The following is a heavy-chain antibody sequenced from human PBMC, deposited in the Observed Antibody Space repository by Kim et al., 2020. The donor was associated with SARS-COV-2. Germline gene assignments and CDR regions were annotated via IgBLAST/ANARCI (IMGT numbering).Heavy chain of an antibody. J-gene: IGHJ4*02. Sequence: SDGMTTTSAEAVKGRVTTSGDNAKNTLYLQMNSLRAEDTAVYYCAKDLGGNWGQGTLVTVSS. V-gene: IGHV3-74*01. CDR2: SDGMTT. D-gene: IGHD3-10*01. CDR3: AKDLGGN.